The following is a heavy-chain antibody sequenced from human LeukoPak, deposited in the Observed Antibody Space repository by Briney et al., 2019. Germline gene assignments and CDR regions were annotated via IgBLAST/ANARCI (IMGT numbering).Heavy chain of an antibody. D-gene: IGHD6-19*01. CDR3: ARGPFDRYSSGWLPRNGMDV. CDR2: INPNSGGT. Sequence: ASVKVSCKASGYTFTGYYMHWVRQAPGQGLEWMGWINPNSGGTNYAQKFQGWVTMTRDTSISTAYMELSRLRSDDTAVYYCARGPFDRYSSGWLPRNGMDVWGQGTTVTVSS. J-gene: IGHJ6*02. V-gene: IGHV1-2*04. CDR1: GYTFTGYY.